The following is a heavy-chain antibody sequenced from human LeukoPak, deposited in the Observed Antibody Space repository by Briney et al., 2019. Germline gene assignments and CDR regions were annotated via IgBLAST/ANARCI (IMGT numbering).Heavy chain of an antibody. CDR1: GGSFSGYY. V-gene: IGHV4-34*01. D-gene: IGHD3-10*01. J-gene: IGHJ4*02. CDR2: INHSGST. CDR3: ARGRQRITMVRGVMKYFDY. Sequence: SETLSLTCAVYGGSFSGYYWSWIRQPPGKGLEWIGEINHSGSTNYNPSLKSRVTISVDTSKNQFSLKLSSVTAADTAVYYCARGRQRITMVRGVMKYFDYWGQGILVTVSS.